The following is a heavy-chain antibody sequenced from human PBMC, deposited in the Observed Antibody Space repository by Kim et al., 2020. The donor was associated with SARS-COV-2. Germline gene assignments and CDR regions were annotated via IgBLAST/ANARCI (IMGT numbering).Heavy chain of an antibody. V-gene: IGHV4-34*01. Sequence: SETLSLTCAVYGGSFSGYYWSWIRQPPGKGLEWIGEINHSGSTNYNPSLKSRVTISVDTSKNQFSLKLSSVTAADTAVYYCARGCYGSGSFVPLGQVTLV. J-gene: IGHJ5*02. CDR2: INHSGST. CDR1: GGSFSGYY. D-gene: IGHD3-10*01. CDR3: ARGCYGSGSFVP.